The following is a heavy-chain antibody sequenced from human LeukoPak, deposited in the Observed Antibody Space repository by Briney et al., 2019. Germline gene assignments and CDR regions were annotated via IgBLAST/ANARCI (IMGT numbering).Heavy chain of an antibody. CDR2: ISSSGSTI. D-gene: IGHD6-13*01. CDR3: ARVDSSWYPFDY. Sequence: PGGSLRLSCAASGFTFSDYYMSWIRQAPGKGLEWVSHISSSGSTIYYADSVKGRFTISRDNAKNSLYLQMNSLRAEDTAVYYCARVDSSWYPFDYWGQGTLVTVSS. V-gene: IGHV3-11*01. J-gene: IGHJ4*02. CDR1: GFTFSDYY.